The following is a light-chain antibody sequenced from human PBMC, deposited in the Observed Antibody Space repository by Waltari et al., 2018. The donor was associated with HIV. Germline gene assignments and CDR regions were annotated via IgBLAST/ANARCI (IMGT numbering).Light chain of an antibody. J-gene: IGKJ2*01. Sequence: DIQMTQSPSSLSASVGDRVTITCRSSQNINNYLNWYLQKPGKAPKLLIYAASSLQSGVPSRFSGSGSETDFILTINNLQPEDVATYYCQQTYITPMFTFG. V-gene: IGKV1-39*01. CDR3: QQTYITPMFT. CDR1: QNINNY. CDR2: AAS.